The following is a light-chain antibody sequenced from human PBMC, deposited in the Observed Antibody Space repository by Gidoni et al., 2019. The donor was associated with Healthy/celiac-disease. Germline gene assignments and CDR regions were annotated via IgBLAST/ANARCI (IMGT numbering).Light chain of an antibody. Sequence: EIVLTQSPGTLSLSPGERATLSCRASQSVSSSYLAWYQQKPGQAPRLLIYGASSRATGIPDRFSGSGSGTDFTLTISRLEPEDFVVYYCQQYGSSRTFXQXTKVEIK. CDR3: QQYGSSRT. CDR1: QSVSSSY. J-gene: IGKJ1*01. V-gene: IGKV3-20*01. CDR2: GAS.